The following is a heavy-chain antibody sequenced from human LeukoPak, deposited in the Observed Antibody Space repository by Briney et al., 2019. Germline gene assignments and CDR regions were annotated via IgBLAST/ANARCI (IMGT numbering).Heavy chain of an antibody. CDR2: ISGNDGNT. CDR3: VRDWDGDSPMIADY. D-gene: IGHD2-21*01. V-gene: IGHV1-18*01. CDR1: GYTFSRYG. Sequence: AAVKVSCKASGYTFSRYGISWMRQAPGQGLEWMGWISGNDGNTRYAQKVHDRVTLTIDRPTNTAYMELGSLRSDDTAVYYCVRDWDGDSPMIADYWGQGTLVTVSS. J-gene: IGHJ4*02.